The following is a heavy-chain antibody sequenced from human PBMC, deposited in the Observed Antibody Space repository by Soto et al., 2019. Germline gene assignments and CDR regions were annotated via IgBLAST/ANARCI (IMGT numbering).Heavy chain of an antibody. D-gene: IGHD6-6*01. CDR2: IIPIFGTA. CDR1: GGTFSSYA. Sequence: ASVKVSCKASGGTFSSYAISWVRQAPGQGLEWMGGIIPIFGTANYAQKFQGRVTITADESTSTAYMELSSLRSEDTAVYYCARDGEYSSSSGQDYWGQGTLVTVSS. CDR3: ARDGEYSSSSGQDY. J-gene: IGHJ4*02. V-gene: IGHV1-69*13.